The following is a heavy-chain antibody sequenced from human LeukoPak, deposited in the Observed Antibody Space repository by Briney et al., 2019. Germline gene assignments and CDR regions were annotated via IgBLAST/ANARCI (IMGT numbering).Heavy chain of an antibody. Sequence: GGSLRLSCAASGFTISSYWMNWVRQAPGKGLEWVANIKQDGSEKKYVDSVKGRFTISRDNAKNTLYLQMNSLRAEDTAVYYCARALGGDFLFDYWGQGTLVTVSS. CDR1: GFTISSYW. J-gene: IGHJ4*02. CDR2: IKQDGSEK. D-gene: IGHD2-21*02. CDR3: ARALGGDFLFDY. V-gene: IGHV3-7*01.